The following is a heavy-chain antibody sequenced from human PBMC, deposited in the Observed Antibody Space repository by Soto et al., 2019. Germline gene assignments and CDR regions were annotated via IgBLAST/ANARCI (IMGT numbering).Heavy chain of an antibody. CDR2: IWYDGSNE. CDR3: ARDHGSSWYGPIDY. V-gene: IGHV3-33*01. Sequence: QVQLVESGGGVVQPGRSLRLSCAASGFIFSSYGMHWVRQAPGKGLEWVAVIWYDGSNEYCADSVKGRFTISRDNSKNTLHLQMNSLRAEDTAVYYCARDHGSSWYGPIDYWGQGTLVTVSS. D-gene: IGHD6-13*01. CDR1: GFIFSSYG. J-gene: IGHJ4*02.